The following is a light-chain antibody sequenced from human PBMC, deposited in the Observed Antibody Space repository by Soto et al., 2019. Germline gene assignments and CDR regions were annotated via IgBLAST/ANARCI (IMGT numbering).Light chain of an antibody. CDR2: EVT. Sequence: QSVLTQPASVSGSPGQSITISCTGTTSDVGSHNFVSWYQQLPGKAPKLLIYEVTNRPSGTSNRFSGSKSGNTASLTVSGLQAEDEADYYCTSHAGTINFPYIFGTGTKVTVL. J-gene: IGLJ1*01. V-gene: IGLV2-14*01. CDR1: TSDVGSHNF. CDR3: TSHAGTINFPYI.